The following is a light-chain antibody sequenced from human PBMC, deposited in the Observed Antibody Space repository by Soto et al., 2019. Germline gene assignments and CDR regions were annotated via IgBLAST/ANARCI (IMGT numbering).Light chain of an antibody. J-gene: IGKJ1*01. CDR1: QSISSW. V-gene: IGKV1-5*03. Sequence: DIQMTQSPSTLSASVGDRVTITCRASQSISSWLAWYQQKPGKVPKLLIYKASSLESGVPSRFSGSGSGTEFTLAISNLQPDDFATYYCQQYNSYSPTFGQGT. CDR2: KAS. CDR3: QQYNSYSPT.